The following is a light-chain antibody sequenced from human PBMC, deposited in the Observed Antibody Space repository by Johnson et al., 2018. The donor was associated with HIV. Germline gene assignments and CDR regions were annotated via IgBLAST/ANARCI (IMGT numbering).Light chain of an antibody. CDR1: SSNIGNNY. CDR2: DNN. Sequence: QSMLTQPPSVSAAPGQKVTISCSGSSSNIGNNYVSWYQQLPGTAPKLLIYDNNKRPSGIPDRFSGSKSGTSATLGITGLQTGDEAYYYCGTWDSSLCAPYVFGTGTKVTV. J-gene: IGLJ1*01. V-gene: IGLV1-51*01. CDR3: GTWDSSLCAPYV.